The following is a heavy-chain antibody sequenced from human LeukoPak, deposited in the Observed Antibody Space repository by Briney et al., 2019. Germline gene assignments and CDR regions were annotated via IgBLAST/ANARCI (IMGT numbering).Heavy chain of an antibody. D-gene: IGHD6-19*01. CDR2: ISSSGTTK. J-gene: IGHJ4*02. CDR1: GFIFSDYY. Sequence: PGGSLRLSCAASGFIFSDYYMSWIRQAPGKGLEWVSYISSSGTTKYYADSVKGRFTISRDNAKSSLFLQMNSLRAEDTAVYYCARSYSSGWYARGWYFDYWGQGTLVTVSS. V-gene: IGHV3-11*04. CDR3: ARSYSSGWYARGWYFDY.